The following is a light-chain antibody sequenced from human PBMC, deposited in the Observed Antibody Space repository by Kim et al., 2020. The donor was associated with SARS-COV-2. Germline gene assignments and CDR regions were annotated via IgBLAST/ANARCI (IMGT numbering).Light chain of an antibody. Sequence: SVPLPCTLNSGHGDYRLTRHQQQPESAPRNLMRLDRNGDFNRGSGIPDRFSGAASGADRYLTVSNVQYEDEADYYCETWDTNTHLFGGGTKLTVL. CDR1: SGHGDYR. CDR2: LDRNGDF. V-gene: IGLV4-60*02. J-gene: IGLJ2*01. CDR3: ETWDTNTHL.